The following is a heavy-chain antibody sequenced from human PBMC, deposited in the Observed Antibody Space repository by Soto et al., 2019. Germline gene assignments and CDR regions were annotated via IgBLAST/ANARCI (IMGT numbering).Heavy chain of an antibody. D-gene: IGHD2-15*01. CDR2: INGGSGNT. V-gene: IGHV1-3*01. CDR3: ARGEGYCSGGICYRWLDP. CDR1: GYTFSKYA. Sequence: GDSVKVSCKASGYTFSKYAVHWVRQAPGQRLEWMGWINGGSGNTKYSQKFQGRVTITRDTSASTVYMELSSLRSEDTAAYYCARGEGYCSGGICYRWLDPWGQGTLVTVSS. J-gene: IGHJ5*02.